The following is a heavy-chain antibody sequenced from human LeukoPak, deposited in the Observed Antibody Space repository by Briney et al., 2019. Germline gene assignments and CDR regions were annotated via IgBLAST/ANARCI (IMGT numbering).Heavy chain of an antibody. Sequence: GGSLRLSCAASGFTFSSYSMNWVRQAPGNGLEWVSSISSSSSYIYYADSVKGRFTISRDNSKNTLYLQMNSLRAEDTAVYYCAKVPRGYSYGGPFDYWGQGTLVTVSS. D-gene: IGHD5-18*01. CDR2: ISSSSSYI. J-gene: IGHJ4*02. CDR3: AKVPRGYSYGGPFDY. CDR1: GFTFSSYS. V-gene: IGHV3-21*04.